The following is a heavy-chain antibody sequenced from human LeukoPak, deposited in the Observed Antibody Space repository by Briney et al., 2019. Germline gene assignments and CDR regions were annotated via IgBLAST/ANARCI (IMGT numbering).Heavy chain of an antibody. J-gene: IGHJ4*02. Sequence: GESLKISCKGSGYSFTTYWIGWVRQMPGKGLEWMGIIYPGDSNTRYSPSFQGQVTISADKSISTAYLQWSGLKASDTAMYYCARRGGYCSGGSCWNDYWGQGTLVTVSS. D-gene: IGHD2-15*01. CDR3: ARRGGYCSGGSCWNDY. CDR1: GYSFTTYW. V-gene: IGHV5-51*01. CDR2: IYPGDSNT.